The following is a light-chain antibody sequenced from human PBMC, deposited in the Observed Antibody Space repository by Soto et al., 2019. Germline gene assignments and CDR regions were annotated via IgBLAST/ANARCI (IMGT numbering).Light chain of an antibody. CDR3: QQYGSSSWT. V-gene: IGKV3-20*01. CDR1: QSVSSSY. CDR2: GTS. Sequence: EIVLTQSPGTLSLSPGERATLSCRASQSVSSSYLAWYQQKPGQAPRLLIYGTSIRATAIPVRFSGGGSGTEFTLTISRLETEDLAVYYCQQYGSSSWTFGQGTKVEIK. J-gene: IGKJ1*01.